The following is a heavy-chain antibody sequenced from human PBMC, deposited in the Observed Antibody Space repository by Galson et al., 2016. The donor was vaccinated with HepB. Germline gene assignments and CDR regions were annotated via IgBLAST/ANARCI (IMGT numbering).Heavy chain of an antibody. V-gene: IGHV2-5*02. CDR1: GFSLKTSGVD. CDR3: AHEELELPLYQSAYYFDS. D-gene: IGHD1-7*01. J-gene: IGHJ4*02. CDR2: IYWDDEK. Sequence: PALVKPTQTLTLTCTFSGFSLKTSGVDVGWIRQPPGKALEWLAVIYWDDEKRYSPSLKSRLTITKDTSKDQVILTMTNMDPVDTATYYCAHEELELPLYQSAYYFDSWGQGTLVTVSS.